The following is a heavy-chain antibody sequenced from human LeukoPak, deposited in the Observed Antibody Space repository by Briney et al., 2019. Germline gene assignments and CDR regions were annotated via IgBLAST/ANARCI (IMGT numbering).Heavy chain of an antibody. CDR2: ISSSSSTI. J-gene: IGHJ4*02. D-gene: IGHD5-18*01. Sequence: GGSLRLSCAASGFTFSSYAMNWVRQAPGKGLEWVSYISSSSSTIYYADSVKGRFTISRDNAKNSLYLQMNSLRAEDTAVYYCAREIQLWSGDVDYWGQGTLVAVSS. CDR3: AREIQLWSGDVDY. CDR1: GFTFSSYA. V-gene: IGHV3-48*01.